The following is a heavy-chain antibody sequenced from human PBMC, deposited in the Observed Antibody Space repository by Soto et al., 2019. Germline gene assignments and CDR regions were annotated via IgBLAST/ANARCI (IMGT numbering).Heavy chain of an antibody. D-gene: IGHD6-13*01. CDR1: GYTFSRYA. CDR3: ARDQQFRNWFDS. V-gene: IGHV1-3*01. CDR2: INAGNGNT. Sequence: ASVKVSCKASGYTFSRYAIHWVRQAPGQRLEWMGWINAGNGNTKYSQKFEGRVTLTTDTSANTVYMELSSLRFEDTALYYCARDQQFRNWFDSWGQGTLVTVSS. J-gene: IGHJ5*01.